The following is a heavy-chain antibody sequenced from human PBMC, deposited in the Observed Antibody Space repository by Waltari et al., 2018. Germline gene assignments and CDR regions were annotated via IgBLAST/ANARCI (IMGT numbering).Heavy chain of an antibody. V-gene: IGHV3-15*01. CDR3: TTADSRGGAY. D-gene: IGHD6-13*01. Sequence: EVQLVESGGGLVKPGGSLRLSCAASGFTFSNAWMSWVRQAPGKGLEGVGRIKSKTDGGKTDYAAPVKGRFTISRDDSKNTLYLQMNSLKTEDTAVYYCTTADSRGGAYWGQGTLVTVSS. CDR2: IKSKTDGGKT. J-gene: IGHJ4*02. CDR1: GFTFSNAW.